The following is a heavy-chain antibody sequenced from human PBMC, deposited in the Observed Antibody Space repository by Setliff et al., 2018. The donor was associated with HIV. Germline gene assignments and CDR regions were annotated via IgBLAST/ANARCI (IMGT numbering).Heavy chain of an antibody. V-gene: IGHV4-38-2*02. CDR1: GFSISSRYY. D-gene: IGHD3-22*01. CDR3: ARDVLDLVISVYGF. Sequence: PSETLSLTCDVSGFSISSRYYWGWIRQSPGKGLEWIGNIYHTGSSYSNPSLNDRATISLDTSKNQFSLKLNSVTAADTAVYYCARDVLDLVISVYGFWGQGIPVTVSS. J-gene: IGHJ4*02. CDR2: IYHTGSS.